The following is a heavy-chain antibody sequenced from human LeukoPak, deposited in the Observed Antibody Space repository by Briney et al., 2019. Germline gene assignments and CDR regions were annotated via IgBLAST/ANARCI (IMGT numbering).Heavy chain of an antibody. CDR1: GGTFSSYA. CDR3: ASARRYCSSTSCYTGGDY. Sequence: SVKVSCKASGGTFSSYAISWVRQAPGQGLEWMGGIIPIFGTANYAQKFQGRVTITTDESTSTAYMELSSLRSGDTAAYYCASARRYCSSTSCYTGGDYWGQGTLVTVSS. J-gene: IGHJ4*02. CDR2: IIPIFGTA. V-gene: IGHV1-69*05. D-gene: IGHD2-2*02.